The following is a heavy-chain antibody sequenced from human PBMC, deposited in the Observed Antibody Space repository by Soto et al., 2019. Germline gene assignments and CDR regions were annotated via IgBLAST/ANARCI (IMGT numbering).Heavy chain of an antibody. V-gene: IGHV4-34*01. CDR1: GGSFGGYY. D-gene: IGHD2-2*01. CDR3: AIFPLCGPHHHYLMAV. J-gene: IGHJ6*02. CDR2: INHSGST. Sequence: SETLSLTCAVYGGSFGGYYWSWIRQPPGKGLEWIGEINHSGSTNYNPSLKSRVTISVDTSKNKFSLKLSSVTAADTAVYYCAIFPLCGPHHHYLMAVRSRGSPVTVSS.